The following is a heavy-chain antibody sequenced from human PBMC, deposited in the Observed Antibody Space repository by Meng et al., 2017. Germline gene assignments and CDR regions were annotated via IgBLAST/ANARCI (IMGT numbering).Heavy chain of an antibody. CDR1: GFTFSSYA. CDR2: IWYDGSNK. Sequence: GESLKISCAASGFTFSSYAMHWVRQAPGKGLEWVAVIWYDGSNKYYADSVKGRFTISRDNSKNTLYLQMNSLRAEDTAVYYCARDYGSGSYFYWGQGTLVTVSS. J-gene: IGHJ4*02. CDR3: ARDYGSGSYFY. V-gene: IGHV3-30*07. D-gene: IGHD3-10*01.